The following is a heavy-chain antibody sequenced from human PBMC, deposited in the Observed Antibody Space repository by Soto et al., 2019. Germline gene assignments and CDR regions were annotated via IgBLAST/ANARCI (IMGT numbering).Heavy chain of an antibody. CDR3: ASEWEEMQLLVPGWFDP. CDR2: INAGNGNT. V-gene: IGHV1-3*01. J-gene: IGHJ5*02. D-gene: IGHD6-19*01. Sequence: ASVKVSCKASGYTFTSYAMHWVRQAPGQRLEWMGWINAGNGNTKYSQKFQGRVTITRDTSASTAYMELSSLRSEDTAVYYCASEWEEMQLLVPGWFDPWGQGTLVTVSS. CDR1: GYTFTSYA.